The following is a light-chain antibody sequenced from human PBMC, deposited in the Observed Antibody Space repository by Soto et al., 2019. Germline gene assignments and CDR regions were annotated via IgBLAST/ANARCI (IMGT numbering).Light chain of an antibody. CDR3: SSYTSSSTPYV. Sequence: QSALTQPASVSGSPGQSITISCTGTSSDVGGYNYVSWYQQHPGKAPKLMIYDVSNRPSGVSNRFSGSKSGNTAFLTISGLQAEDEADYYCSSYTSSSTPYVFGGGTKLTVL. CDR1: SSDVGGYNY. CDR2: DVS. J-gene: IGLJ3*02. V-gene: IGLV2-14*01.